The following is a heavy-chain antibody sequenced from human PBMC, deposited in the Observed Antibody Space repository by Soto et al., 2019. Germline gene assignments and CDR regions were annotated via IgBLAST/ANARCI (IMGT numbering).Heavy chain of an antibody. V-gene: IGHV3-23*01. D-gene: IGHD2-8*02. J-gene: IGHJ4*02. CDR3: ARTDKYDSQSTGWANRFDS. Sequence: EVQLLESGGGLVQPGGSLRLLCVASGFTFRNYAMTWVRQAPGKGLEWVSTITGAGDTYFADTVKGRFTISRDISKSTLFLQMDSLRAEDTAVYYCARTDKYDSQSTGWANRFDSWGQGTLVTVSS. CDR2: ITGAGDT. CDR1: GFTFRNYA.